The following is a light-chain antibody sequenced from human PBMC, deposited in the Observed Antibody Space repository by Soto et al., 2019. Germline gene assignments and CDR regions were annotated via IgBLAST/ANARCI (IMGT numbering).Light chain of an antibody. CDR1: QSISSW. CDR2: KAS. J-gene: IGKJ1*01. V-gene: IGKV1-5*03. Sequence: DIQMTQSPSTLSASVGDRVTITCRASQSISSWLAWYQQKPGKAPKLLIYKASSLESGVPSRFSGCGSGTEFTLTISSLQPDDFATYYFQQYNSYWTFGQGTKVESK. CDR3: QQYNSYWT.